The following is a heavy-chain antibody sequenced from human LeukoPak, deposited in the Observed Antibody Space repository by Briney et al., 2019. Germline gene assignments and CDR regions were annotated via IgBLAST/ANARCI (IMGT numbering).Heavy chain of an antibody. CDR3: ARRRVAVAGIYAFDI. CDR1: GGSISSYY. CDR2: IYTSGST. Sequence: SETLSLTCTVPGGSISSYYWSWIRQPAGKGLEWIGRIYTSGSTNYNPSLKSRVTMSVDTSKNQFSLKLSSVTAADTAVYYCARRRVAVAGIYAFDIWGQGTMVTVSS. J-gene: IGHJ3*02. V-gene: IGHV4-4*07. D-gene: IGHD6-19*01.